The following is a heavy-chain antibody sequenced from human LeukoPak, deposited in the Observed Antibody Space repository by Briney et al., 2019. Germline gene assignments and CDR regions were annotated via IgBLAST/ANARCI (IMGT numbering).Heavy chain of an antibody. J-gene: IGHJ4*02. Sequence: GGSLRLSCAASGFTFSTYEMNWVRQAPGKGLEWVSYISSSGSTIYYADSVKGRFTISRDNAKSSLYLQMNSLRAEDTALYYCARDLHPRLTGYFDYWGQGTLVTVSS. CDR1: GFTFSTYE. V-gene: IGHV3-48*03. CDR2: ISSSGSTI. CDR3: ARDLHPRLTGYFDY. D-gene: IGHD3-16*01.